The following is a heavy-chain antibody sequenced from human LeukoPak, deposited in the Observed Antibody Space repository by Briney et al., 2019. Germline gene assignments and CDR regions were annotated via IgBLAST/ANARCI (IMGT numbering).Heavy chain of an antibody. D-gene: IGHD3-10*01. V-gene: IGHV4-31*03. Sequence: SETLSLTCTVSGGSIRSGGYYWSWLRQHPGKGQEWIGYIYYSGSTYYNPSLKSRVTISVDTSKNQFSLKLSSVTAADTAVYYCARAYGSGRDHFDYWGQGTLVTVSS. J-gene: IGHJ4*02. CDR3: ARAYGSGRDHFDY. CDR2: IYYSGST. CDR1: GGSIRSGGYY.